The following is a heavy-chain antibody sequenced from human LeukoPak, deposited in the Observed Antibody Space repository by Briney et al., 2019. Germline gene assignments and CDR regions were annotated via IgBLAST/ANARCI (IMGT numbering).Heavy chain of an antibody. Sequence: ETLSLTCTVSGGSISSYYWSWIRQPPGKGLEWIGYIYYSGSTNYNPSLKSRVTISVDTSKNQLSLKLSYVTAADTAVYYCAREDTAMWRNWFDPWGQGTLVTVSS. CDR3: AREDTAMWRNWFDP. CDR2: IYYSGST. CDR1: GGSISSYY. V-gene: IGHV4-59*01. J-gene: IGHJ5*02. D-gene: IGHD5-18*01.